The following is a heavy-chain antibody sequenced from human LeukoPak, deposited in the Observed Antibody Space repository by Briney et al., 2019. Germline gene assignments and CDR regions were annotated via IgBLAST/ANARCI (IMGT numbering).Heavy chain of an antibody. Sequence: SETLSLTCTVSGGSISSSSYYLGWIRQPPGKGLEWIGSIYYSGSTYYNPSLKSRVTISVDTSKNQFSLKLSSVTAADTAVYYCAREYFDWLHWFDPWGQGTLVTVSS. J-gene: IGHJ5*02. D-gene: IGHD3-9*01. CDR1: GGSISSSSYY. CDR2: IYYSGST. CDR3: AREYFDWLHWFDP. V-gene: IGHV4-39*07.